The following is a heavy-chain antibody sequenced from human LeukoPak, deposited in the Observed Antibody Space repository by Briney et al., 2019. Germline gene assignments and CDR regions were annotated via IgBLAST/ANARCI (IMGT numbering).Heavy chain of an antibody. Sequence: SASLTVTCTVSGYSFTDYFWTWIRQTPGQGLEWIGYIYSSGTANYNPPRKSRASISRDTPKNQYSLTLNAVTAADTAIYCCARESVVVGSSYYSDYWGHGALVTVSS. CDR3: ARESVVVGSSYYSDY. CDR1: GYSFTDYF. CDR2: IYSSGTA. D-gene: IGHD2-15*01. V-gene: IGHV4-59*01. J-gene: IGHJ4*01.